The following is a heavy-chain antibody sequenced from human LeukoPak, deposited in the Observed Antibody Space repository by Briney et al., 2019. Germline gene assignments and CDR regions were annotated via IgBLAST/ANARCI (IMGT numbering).Heavy chain of an antibody. CDR3: ARARTATKLDY. CDR2: IYSGGST. Sequence: GGSLRLSCAASGFTVSSNYMSWVRQAPGKGLEWVSVIYSGGSTYYADSVKGRFTISRDNSKNTLYLQMNSLRAEDTAVYYCARARTATKLDYWGQGTLVTVSS. J-gene: IGHJ4*02. V-gene: IGHV3-66*01. D-gene: IGHD5-18*01. CDR1: GFTVSSNY.